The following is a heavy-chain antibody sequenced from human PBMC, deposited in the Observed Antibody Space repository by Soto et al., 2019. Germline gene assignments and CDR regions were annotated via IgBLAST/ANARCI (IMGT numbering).Heavy chain of an antibody. Sequence: TSETLSLTCAVYGGSFSGYYWSWIRQPPGKGLEWIGEINHSGSTNYNPSLKSRVTISVDTSKNQFSLKLSSVTAADTAVYYCAKVVPAAIGGDYYYYGMDVWGQGTMVTVSS. V-gene: IGHV4-34*01. J-gene: IGHJ6*02. CDR2: INHSGST. D-gene: IGHD2-2*01. CDR1: GGSFSGYY. CDR3: AKVVPAAIGGDYYYYGMDV.